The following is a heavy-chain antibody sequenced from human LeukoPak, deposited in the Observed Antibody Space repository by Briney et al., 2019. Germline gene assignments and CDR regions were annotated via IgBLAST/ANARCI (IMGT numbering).Heavy chain of an antibody. CDR1: GFSFSNYA. V-gene: IGHV3-23*01. CDR2: ISGSAGNT. Sequence: GGSLRLSCAASGFSFSNYATSRVRQAPGKGLEWVSAISGSAGNTYYADSVKGRFTISRDNSKNTVYLQMNSLRAEDTAIYYCAKAGSYDILTAYFLADYWGQGTLVIVSS. D-gene: IGHD3-9*01. CDR3: AKAGSYDILTAYFLADY. J-gene: IGHJ4*02.